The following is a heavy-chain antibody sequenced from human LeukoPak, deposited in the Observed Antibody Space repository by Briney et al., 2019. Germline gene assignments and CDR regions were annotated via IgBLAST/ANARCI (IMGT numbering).Heavy chain of an antibody. V-gene: IGHV3-48*01. D-gene: IGHD3-16*01. CDR3: AREVLGGMDV. CDR1: GFTFSSYC. J-gene: IGHJ6*02. Sequence: GGSLRLSCAASGFTFSSYCMTWVRQAPGKGLEWVSYIGIISSPIYYADSVKGRLTISRDNAKNSLYLQMNSLRAEDTAVYYCAREVLGGMDVWGQGTTVTVSS. CDR2: IGIISSPI.